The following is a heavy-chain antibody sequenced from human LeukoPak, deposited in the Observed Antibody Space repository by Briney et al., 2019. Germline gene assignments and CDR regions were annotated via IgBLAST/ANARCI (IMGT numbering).Heavy chain of an antibody. CDR2: IYTSGST. CDR3: ARALGAFDI. CDR1: GASISSGTYY. J-gene: IGHJ3*02. Sequence: PSETLSLTCTVSGASISSGTYYWSWIRQPAGKGLEWIGRIYTSGSTNYNPSLKSRVTISVDTSKNQVSLKLNSVTAADTAVYYCARALGAFDIWGQGTMVTVSS. V-gene: IGHV4-61*02.